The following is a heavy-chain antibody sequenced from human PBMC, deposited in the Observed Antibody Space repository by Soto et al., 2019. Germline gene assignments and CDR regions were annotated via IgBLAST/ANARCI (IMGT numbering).Heavy chain of an antibody. D-gene: IGHD3-22*01. CDR1: GYTFTSYY. J-gene: IGHJ3*02. CDR3: ARSITMIVAPPIAFDI. V-gene: IGHV1-46*03. CDR2: INPSGGST. Sequence: ASVKVSCKASGYTFTSYYMHRVRQAPGQGLEWMGIINPSGGSTSYAQKFQGRVTMTRDTSTSTVYMELSSLRSEDTAVYYCARSITMIVAPPIAFDIWGQGTMVTVS.